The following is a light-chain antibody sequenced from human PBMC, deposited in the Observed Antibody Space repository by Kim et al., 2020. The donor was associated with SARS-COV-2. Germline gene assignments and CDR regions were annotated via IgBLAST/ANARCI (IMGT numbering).Light chain of an antibody. Sequence: SPGERATPSCRASQSVSSSYLAWYQQKPGQAPRLRIYGASSRATGIPDRFSVSGSVTDFTLTISRLEPEDFAVYYCQQYGSSPPYTFGQGTKLEI. V-gene: IGKV3-20*01. CDR2: GAS. J-gene: IGKJ2*01. CDR1: QSVSSSY. CDR3: QQYGSSPPYT.